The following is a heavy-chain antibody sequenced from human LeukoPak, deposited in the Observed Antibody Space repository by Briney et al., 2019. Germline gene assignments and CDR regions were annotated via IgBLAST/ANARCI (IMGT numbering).Heavy chain of an antibody. Sequence: GGSLRLSCAASGFTFSSYGMSWVRQAPGKGLEWVSAISGSGGSTYYADSVKGRFTISRDNSKNTLYLQMNSLRAEDTAVYYCAKDETRWRELLSEYISDYWGQGTLVTVSS. J-gene: IGHJ4*02. CDR2: ISGSGGST. CDR3: AKDETRWRELLSEYISDY. D-gene: IGHD1-26*01. V-gene: IGHV3-23*01. CDR1: GFTFSSYG.